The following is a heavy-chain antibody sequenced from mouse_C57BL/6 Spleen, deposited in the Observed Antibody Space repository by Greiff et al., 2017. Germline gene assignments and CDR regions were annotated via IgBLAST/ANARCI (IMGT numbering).Heavy chain of an antibody. Sequence: QVQLQQSGPGLVQPSQSLYITCTVSGFSLTSYGVHWVRQSPGKGLEWLGVIWSGGITDYNAAFISRLSISKDNSTSQVFFKMNSLQADDNAIYYCARTYYYGSSSKAMDYWGQGTSVTVSS. CDR2: IWSGGIT. CDR3: ARTYYYGSSSKAMDY. J-gene: IGHJ4*01. V-gene: IGHV2-2*01. CDR1: GFSLTSYG. D-gene: IGHD1-1*01.